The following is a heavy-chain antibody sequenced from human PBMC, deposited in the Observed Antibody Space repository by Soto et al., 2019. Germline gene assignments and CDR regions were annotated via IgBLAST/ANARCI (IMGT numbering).Heavy chain of an antibody. Sequence: WASVKVSCKTSGDSFSKYTVNWVRQAPRQGLEGLGGIIPRFGTTNYAPTLQDRVTITADESMNTVYMELSSLRSEDTALYYCARGRGLYNSGRSQLDSWGQGTLVTVSS. CDR3: ARGRGLYNSGRSQLDS. CDR1: GDSFSKYT. D-gene: IGHD1-1*01. CDR2: IIPRFGTT. J-gene: IGHJ4*02. V-gene: IGHV1-69*13.